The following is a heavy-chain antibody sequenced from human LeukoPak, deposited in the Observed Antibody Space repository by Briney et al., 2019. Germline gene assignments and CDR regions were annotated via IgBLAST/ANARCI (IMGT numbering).Heavy chain of an antibody. Sequence: GGSLRLSCAASGFTFSSYGMHWVRQAPGKGLEWVAVIWYDGSNKYYADSVKGRFTISRDNSKNTLYLQMNSLRAEDTAVYYCARDQEVGATSYYYYYGMDVWGQGTTVTVSS. CDR2: IWYDGSNK. CDR1: GFTFSSYG. D-gene: IGHD1-26*01. J-gene: IGHJ6*02. CDR3: ARDQEVGATSYYYYYGMDV. V-gene: IGHV3-33*01.